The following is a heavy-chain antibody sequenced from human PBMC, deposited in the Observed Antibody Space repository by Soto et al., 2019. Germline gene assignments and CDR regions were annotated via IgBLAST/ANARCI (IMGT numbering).Heavy chain of an antibody. CDR1: GFTFDDYA. Sequence: EVQLVESGGGLVQPGRSLRLSCAASGFTFDDYAMHWVRQAPGKVLEWVSGISWNSGSIGYADSVKGRFTISRDNAKNSLYLQMNSLRAEDTALYYCAKDRIAVAGYYYYCMDVWGQGTTVTVSS. CDR2: ISWNSGSI. CDR3: AKDRIAVAGYYYYCMDV. V-gene: IGHV3-9*01. D-gene: IGHD6-19*01. J-gene: IGHJ6*02.